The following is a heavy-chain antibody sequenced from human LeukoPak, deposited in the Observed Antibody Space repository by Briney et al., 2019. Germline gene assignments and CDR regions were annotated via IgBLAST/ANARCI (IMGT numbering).Heavy chain of an antibody. CDR2: LNHSGST. CDR1: AQAYSGYH. D-gene: IGHD2-2*01. V-gene: IGHV4-34*01. J-gene: IGHJ6*03. Sequence: TSETLSLTCPVYAQAYSGYHWGWTRQPPGEGLLWTGELNHSGSTNYNPSLKSRVTISVDTSKNQFSLKLSSVTAADTAVYYCARGDIVLVPAAMKNYYYYYYMDVWGKGTTVTVSS. CDR3: ARGDIVLVPAAMKNYYYYYYMDV.